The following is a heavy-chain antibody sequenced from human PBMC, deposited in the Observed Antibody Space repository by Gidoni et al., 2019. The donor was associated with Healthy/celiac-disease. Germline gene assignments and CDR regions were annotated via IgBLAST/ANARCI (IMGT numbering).Heavy chain of an antibody. CDR2: IIPIFGTA. J-gene: IGHJ3*02. V-gene: IGHV1-69*06. D-gene: IGHD1-26*01. Sequence: QVQLVQSGAEVKKPGSSVKVSCKASGGTFRSYAISWVRQAPGQGLEWMGGIIPIFGTANYAQKFQGRVTITADKSTSTAYMELSSLRSEDTAVYYCARDLSPIVGATSGRAFDIWGQGTMVTVSS. CDR3: ARDLSPIVGATSGRAFDI. CDR1: GGTFRSYA.